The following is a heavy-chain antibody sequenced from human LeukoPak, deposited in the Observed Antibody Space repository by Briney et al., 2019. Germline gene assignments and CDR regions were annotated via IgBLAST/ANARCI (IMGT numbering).Heavy chain of an antibody. CDR2: IYTTGST. CDR1: GDSISSYY. J-gene: IGHJ4*02. V-gene: IGHV4-4*07. D-gene: IGHD6-13*01. CDR3: ARGSRYSGSWGAFDY. Sequence: SETLSLTCIVSGDSISSYYWSWIRQPAGKGLEWIGRIYTTGSTFYNPSLKRRVTMSVDTSKNQFSLKLTSVTAADTAVYYCARGSRYSGSWGAFDYWGQGTPVTVSS.